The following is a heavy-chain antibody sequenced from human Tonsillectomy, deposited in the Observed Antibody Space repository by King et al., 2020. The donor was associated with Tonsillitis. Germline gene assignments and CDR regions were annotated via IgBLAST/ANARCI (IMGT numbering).Heavy chain of an antibody. Sequence: VQLVESGAEVKKPGESLKISCKGSGYSFNIYWIGWVRQMPGKGLEWMGGIYPGDSDTRYSPSFQGQVTISAGKSISTAYLQGSSLKASDTAMYYCARLRDIAVAGMGAFDIWGQGTLVTVSS. J-gene: IGHJ3*02. CDR2: IYPGDSDT. CDR3: ARLRDIAVAGMGAFDI. V-gene: IGHV5-51*01. CDR1: GYSFNIYW. D-gene: IGHD6-13*01.